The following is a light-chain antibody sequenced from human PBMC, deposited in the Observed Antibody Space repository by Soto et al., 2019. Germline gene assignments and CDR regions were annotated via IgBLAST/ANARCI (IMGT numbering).Light chain of an antibody. V-gene: IGLV2-23*02. J-gene: IGLJ2*01. Sequence: QSALTQPASVSGSPGQSITISCTGTSFNFGRYNLVSWYQQHPGKAPKLLIYEVTQRPSGVSNRFSGSKSGNTASLTISGLQAEDEADYYCCSYVDEITFVVFGGGTKLTVL. CDR2: EVT. CDR3: CSYVDEITFVV. CDR1: SFNFGRYNL.